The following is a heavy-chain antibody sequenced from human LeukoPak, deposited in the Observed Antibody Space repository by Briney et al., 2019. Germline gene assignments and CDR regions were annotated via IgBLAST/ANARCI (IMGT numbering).Heavy chain of an antibody. J-gene: IGHJ3*02. V-gene: IGHV1-69*06. D-gene: IGHD3-10*01. Sequence: GASVKVSCKASGYTFTSYGISWVRQAPGQGLEWMGGIIPIFGTANYAQKFQGRVTITADKSTSTAYMELSSLRSEDTAVYYCAREGSMVRGVFAFDIWGQGTMVTVSS. CDR1: GYTFTSYG. CDR3: AREGSMVRGVFAFDI. CDR2: IIPIFGTA.